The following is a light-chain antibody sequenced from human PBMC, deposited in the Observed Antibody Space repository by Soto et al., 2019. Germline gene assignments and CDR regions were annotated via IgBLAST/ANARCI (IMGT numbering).Light chain of an antibody. CDR3: QQYNSHSRT. V-gene: IGKV1-5*03. CDR2: KTS. J-gene: IGKJ1*01. Sequence: DIQMTQSPSTLSASVGDRVTITCRASQTINNWLAWYQQKPGKAPKLLIYKTSNLESGVPSRFSGSGSGTEFSLTINSLQPDDSATYYCQQYNSHSRTFGQGTKVDIK. CDR1: QTINNW.